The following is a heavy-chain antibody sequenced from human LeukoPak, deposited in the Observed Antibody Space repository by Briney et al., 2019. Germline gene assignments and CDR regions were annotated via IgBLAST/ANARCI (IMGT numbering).Heavy chain of an antibody. Sequence: GGSLRLSCAASGFTFDDYAMHWVRQAPGKGLEWVSGISWNSGSIGYADSVKGRFTISRDNAKNSLYLQMNSLRAEDTAVYYCAKGTGITMVRGNYFDYWGQGTLVTVSS. D-gene: IGHD3-10*01. V-gene: IGHV3-9*01. CDR1: GFTFDDYA. CDR3: AKGTGITMVRGNYFDY. CDR2: ISWNSGSI. J-gene: IGHJ4*02.